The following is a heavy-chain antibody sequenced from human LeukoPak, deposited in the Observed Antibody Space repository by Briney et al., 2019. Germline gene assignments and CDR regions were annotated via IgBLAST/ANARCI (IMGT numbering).Heavy chain of an antibody. CDR2: IYHSGST. J-gene: IGHJ6*02. CDR1: GGSISSYS. CDR3: AGSNSYYYYGMDV. D-gene: IGHD1-1*01. Sequence: SETLSLTCTVSGGSISSYSWSWIRQPPGKGLEWIGYIYHSGSTYYNPSLKSRVTISVDRSKNQFSLKLSSVTAADTAVYYCAGSNSYYYYGMDVWGQGTTVTVSS. V-gene: IGHV4-30-2*01.